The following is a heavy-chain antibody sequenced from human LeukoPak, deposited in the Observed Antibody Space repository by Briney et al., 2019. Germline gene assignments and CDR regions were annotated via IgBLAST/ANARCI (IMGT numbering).Heavy chain of an antibody. V-gene: IGHV1-2*02. CDR1: GYTFTSYA. CDR3: ARDPLRWHMGNDAFDI. D-gene: IGHD2-21*01. Sequence: GASVKVSCKASGYTFTSYAMHWVRQAPGQRLEWMGWINPNSGGTNYAQKFQGRVTMTRDTSISTAYMELSRLRSDDTAVYYCARDPLRWHMGNDAFDIWGQGTMVTVSS. CDR2: INPNSGGT. J-gene: IGHJ3*02.